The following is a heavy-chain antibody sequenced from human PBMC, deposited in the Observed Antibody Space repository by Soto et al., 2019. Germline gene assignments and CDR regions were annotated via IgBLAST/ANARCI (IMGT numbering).Heavy chain of an antibody. CDR3: ARHRGYFYDSSDPKDFEM. Sequence: ESLKLSCKVSGYSFTSYWISWVRQMPGKGLEWMGRIDPSDSYTNYSPSFQGHVTISADKSISTAYLQWSSLKASDTAMYYCARHRGYFYDSSDPKDFEMRGKGRLGTVSS. J-gene: IGHJ3*02. CDR1: GYSFTSYW. D-gene: IGHD3-22*01. V-gene: IGHV5-10-1*01. CDR2: IDPSDSYT.